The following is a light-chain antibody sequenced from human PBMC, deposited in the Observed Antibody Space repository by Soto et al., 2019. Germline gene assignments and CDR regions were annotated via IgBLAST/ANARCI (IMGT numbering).Light chain of an antibody. J-gene: IGKJ1*01. V-gene: IGKV1-6*01. Sequence: AIQMTQSPSSLSASVGDRVTITCRASQDIRNDLGWYQKKPGKAPRLLVYAASSLQSGVPSRFSGSGSGTQFTLTISRLQPEDFATYYCLQDYSYPRTFGQGTKVEIK. CDR2: AAS. CDR3: LQDYSYPRT. CDR1: QDIRND.